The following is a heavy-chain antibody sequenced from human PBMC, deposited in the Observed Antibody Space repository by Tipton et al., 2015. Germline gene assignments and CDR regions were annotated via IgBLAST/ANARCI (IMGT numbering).Heavy chain of an antibody. CDR2: IRNSKYT. CDR3: ARDLEHGMDV. J-gene: IGHJ6*02. D-gene: IGHD5-24*01. Sequence: TLSLTCTVSGGSMSDYYWNWIRQSPGKGLEWIGYIRNSKYTFYNPSLESRVAISVDTSKNQFSLTLKSVTAADTAVYYCARDLEHGMDVWGQGTTVTVSS. CDR1: GGSMSDYY. V-gene: IGHV4-59*01.